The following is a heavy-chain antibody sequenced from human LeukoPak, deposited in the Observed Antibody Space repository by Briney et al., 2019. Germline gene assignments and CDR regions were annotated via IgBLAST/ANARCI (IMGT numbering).Heavy chain of an antibody. CDR2: IRYDGSNK. J-gene: IGHJ5*02. CDR3: ATTVTTSYWFDP. D-gene: IGHD4-11*01. Sequence: PGGSLRLSCAASGFTFSSYGMHWARQAPGKGLEWVAFIRYDGSNKYYADSVKGRFTISRDNSKNTLYLQMNSLRAEDTAVYYCATTVTTSYWFDPWGQGTLVTVSS. V-gene: IGHV3-30*02. CDR1: GFTFSSYG.